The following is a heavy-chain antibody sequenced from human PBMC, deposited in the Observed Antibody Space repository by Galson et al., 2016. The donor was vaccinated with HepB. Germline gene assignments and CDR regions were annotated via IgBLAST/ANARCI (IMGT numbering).Heavy chain of an antibody. V-gene: IGHV1-2*02. Sequence: SVKVSCKASGYTFTDYYMHWVRQAPGQGLEWMGWINPNSGGTNYAQKFQGRVTMTRDTSISTAYMGLSSLRSNDTAVYYCARDRLGGYDYHWGQGTLVTVSS. J-gene: IGHJ5*02. CDR1: GYTFTDYY. CDR2: INPNSGGT. CDR3: ARDRLGGYDYH. D-gene: IGHD5-12*01.